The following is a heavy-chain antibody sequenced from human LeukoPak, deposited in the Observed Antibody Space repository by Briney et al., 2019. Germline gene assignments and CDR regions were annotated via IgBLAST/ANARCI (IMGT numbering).Heavy chain of an antibody. CDR3: AREGHYYDSSGYYYAFDC. D-gene: IGHD3-22*01. V-gene: IGHV3-53*01. CDR2: IYSGGST. Sequence: GGSLRLSCAASGFTVSSNYMSWVRQAPGKGLEWVSVIYSGGSTYYADSVKGRFTISRDNSKNTLYLQMNSLRAEDTAVYYCAREGHYYDSSGYYYAFDCWGQGTLVTVSS. J-gene: IGHJ4*02. CDR1: GFTVSSNY.